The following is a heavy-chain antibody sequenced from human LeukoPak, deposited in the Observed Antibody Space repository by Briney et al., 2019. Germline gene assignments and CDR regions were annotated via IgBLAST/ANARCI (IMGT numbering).Heavy chain of an antibody. D-gene: IGHD1-26*01. CDR1: GFTLSSYA. J-gene: IGHJ5*02. Sequence: PGGSLRLSCAASGFTLSSYAMHWVRQAPGKGLEYVSAISSNGGSTYYANSVKGRFTISRDNSKNTLYLQMGSLRAEDMAVYYCARTIVGASGWFDPWGQGTLVTVSS. CDR2: ISSNGGST. CDR3: ARTIVGASGWFDP. V-gene: IGHV3-64*01.